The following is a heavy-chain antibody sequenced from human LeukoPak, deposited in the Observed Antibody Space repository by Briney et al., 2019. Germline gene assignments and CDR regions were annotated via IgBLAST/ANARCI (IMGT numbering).Heavy chain of an antibody. CDR2: IYYSGST. J-gene: IGHJ6*03. Sequence: SSETLSLTCTVSGGSISSYYWSWIRQPPGKGLEWIGYIYYSGSTNYKPSVKSRVTISVDTPKNQFSLKLSSVTAADTAVYYCARRVATIRWGYYYYMDVWGKGTTVTISS. CDR1: GGSISSYY. CDR3: ARRVATIRWGYYYYMDV. D-gene: IGHD5-24*01. V-gene: IGHV4-59*01.